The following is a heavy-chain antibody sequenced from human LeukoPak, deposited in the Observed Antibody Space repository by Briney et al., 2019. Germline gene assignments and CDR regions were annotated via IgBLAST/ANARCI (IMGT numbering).Heavy chain of an antibody. Sequence: PGGSLRLSCAASGFTFSSYAMSWVRQAPGKGPEWVSAISGSGGSTYYADSVKGRFTISRDNSKNTLYLQMNSLRAEDTAVYYCAKLPTLYYYDSSGYYYFDYWGQGTLVTVSS. CDR2: ISGSGGST. CDR3: AKLPTLYYYDSSGYYYFDY. V-gene: IGHV3-23*01. CDR1: GFTFSSYA. J-gene: IGHJ4*02. D-gene: IGHD3-22*01.